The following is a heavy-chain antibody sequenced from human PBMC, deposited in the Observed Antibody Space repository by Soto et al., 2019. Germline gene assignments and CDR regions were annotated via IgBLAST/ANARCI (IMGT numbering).Heavy chain of an antibody. CDR1: GYTFTSYG. V-gene: IGHV1-18*01. CDR3: ERADGFGVVTPFMDY. D-gene: IGHD3-3*01. CDR2: ISAYNGNT. J-gene: IGHJ4*01. Sequence: ASVKVSCKASGYTFTSYGISWVRQAPGQGLEWMGWISAYNGNTNYAQKLQGRVTMTTDTSTSTAYMELRSLRSDDTAVYYCERADGFGVVTPFMDYWGRGTLVTVSS.